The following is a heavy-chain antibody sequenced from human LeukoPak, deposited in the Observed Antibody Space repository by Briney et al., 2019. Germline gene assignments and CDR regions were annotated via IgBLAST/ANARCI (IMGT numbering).Heavy chain of an antibody. CDR2: ISGSGGST. D-gene: IGHD3-22*01. CDR3: ARGYYDSSGYYPDHFDY. Sequence: GGTLRLSCAASGFIFSSYGMSWVRQAPGKGLEWVSAISGSGGSTYYADSVKGRFTISRDNSKNTLYLQMNSLRAEDTAVYYCARGYYDSSGYYPDHFDYWGQGTLVTVSS. V-gene: IGHV3-23*01. J-gene: IGHJ4*02. CDR1: GFIFSSYG.